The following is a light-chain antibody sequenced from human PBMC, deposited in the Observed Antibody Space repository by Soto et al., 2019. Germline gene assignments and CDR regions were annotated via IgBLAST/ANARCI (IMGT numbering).Light chain of an antibody. Sequence: QSALTQPASVSVSPGQSITISCTGISSDVGSYNHVSWYQQHPGKAPKLMIYEVNERPSGVSTRFSGSKAGNTASLTISGLQAEDEDDYYCCSYVRPTFYAFATGTKLTVL. CDR1: SSDVGSYNH. CDR2: EVN. J-gene: IGLJ1*01. V-gene: IGLV2-23*02. CDR3: CSYVRPTFYA.